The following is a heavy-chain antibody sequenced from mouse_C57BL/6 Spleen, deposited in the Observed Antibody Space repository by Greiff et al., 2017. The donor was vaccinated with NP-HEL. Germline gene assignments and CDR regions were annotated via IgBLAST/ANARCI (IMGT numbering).Heavy chain of an antibody. V-gene: IGHV1-52*01. CDR2: IDPSDSET. CDR3: ARTLYGNYGAMDY. J-gene: IGHJ4*01. Sequence: QVQLKQPGAELVRPGSSVKLSCKASGYTFTSYWMHWVKQRPIQGLEWIGNIDPSDSETHYNQKFKDKATLTVDKSSSTAYMQLSSLTSEDSAVYYCARTLYGNYGAMDYWGQGTSVTVSS. D-gene: IGHD2-1*01. CDR1: GYTFTSYW.